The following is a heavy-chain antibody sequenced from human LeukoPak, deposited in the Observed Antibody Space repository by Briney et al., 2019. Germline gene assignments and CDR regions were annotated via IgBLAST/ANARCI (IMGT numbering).Heavy chain of an antibody. Sequence: ASVKVSCKASGYTFTGYYIHWVRQAPGQGLEWMGWINPNSGVTNYAQKFQGRVTMTRDTSISTAYMELSRLRSDDTAVYYCARTYYYDSSGYYSSGWFDPWGQGTLVTVSS. V-gene: IGHV1-2*02. CDR1: GYTFTGYY. CDR3: ARTYYYDSSGYYSSGWFDP. J-gene: IGHJ5*02. CDR2: INPNSGVT. D-gene: IGHD3-22*01.